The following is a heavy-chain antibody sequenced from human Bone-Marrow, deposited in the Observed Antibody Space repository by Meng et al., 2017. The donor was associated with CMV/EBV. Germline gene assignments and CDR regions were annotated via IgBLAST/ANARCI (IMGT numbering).Heavy chain of an antibody. J-gene: IGHJ4*02. CDR1: GYTFTGYY. CDR3: AREELGVVTELFDY. D-gene: IGHD3-3*01. Sequence: ASVKVSCKASGYTFTGYYMHWVRQAPGQGLEWMGWINPNSGGTNYAQKLQGRVTMTTDTSTSTAYMELRSLRSDDTAVHYCAREELGVVTELFDYWGQGTLVTVSS. CDR2: INPNSGGT. V-gene: IGHV1-2*02.